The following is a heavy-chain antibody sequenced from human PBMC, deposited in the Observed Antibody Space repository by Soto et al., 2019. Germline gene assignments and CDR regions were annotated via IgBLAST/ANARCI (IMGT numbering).Heavy chain of an antibody. V-gene: IGHV3-64*01. D-gene: IGHD3-3*01. CDR2: ISSNGGST. CDR3: ARVRITIFGGMDV. Sequence: EVQLVESGGGLVQPGGSLRLSCAASGFTFSSYAMHWVRQAPGKGLEYVSAISSNGGSTYYANSVKGRFTISRDNSKNTLYLQMGSLRAEDMAVYYCARVRITIFGGMDVWGKGTTVTVSS. CDR1: GFTFSSYA. J-gene: IGHJ6*04.